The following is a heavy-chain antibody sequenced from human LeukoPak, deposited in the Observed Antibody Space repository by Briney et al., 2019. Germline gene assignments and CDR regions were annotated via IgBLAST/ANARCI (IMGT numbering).Heavy chain of an antibody. CDR2: IYTSGST. V-gene: IGHV4-4*07. J-gene: IGHJ5*02. CDR3: ARNSAATTYGSGSYDSGWFDP. Sequence: LETLSLTCTVSGGSISSYYWSWIRQPAGKGLEWIGRIYTSGSTNYNPSLKSRVTISVDKSKNQFSLKLSSVTAADTAVYYCARNSAATTYGSGSYDSGWFDPWGQGTLVTVSS. D-gene: IGHD3-10*01. CDR1: GGSISSYY.